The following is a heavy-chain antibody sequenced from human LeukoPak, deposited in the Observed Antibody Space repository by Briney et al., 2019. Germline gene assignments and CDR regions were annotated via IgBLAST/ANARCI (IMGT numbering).Heavy chain of an antibody. CDR3: AKDRQGGRYYYDSSGYLTLDY. Sequence: GGSLGLSCAASGFTFSSYAMSWVRQAPGKGLEWVSAISGSGGSTYYADSVKGRSTISRDNSKNTLYLQMNSLRAEDTAVYYCAKDRQGGRYYYDSSGYLTLDYWGQGTLVTVSS. D-gene: IGHD3-22*01. J-gene: IGHJ4*02. V-gene: IGHV3-23*01. CDR2: ISGSGGST. CDR1: GFTFSSYA.